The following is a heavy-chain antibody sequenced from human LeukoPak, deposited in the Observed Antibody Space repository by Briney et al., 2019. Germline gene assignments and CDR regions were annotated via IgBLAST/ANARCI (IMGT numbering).Heavy chain of an antibody. J-gene: IGHJ5*02. Sequence: GGSLRLSCAASGFTFSSYAMNWVRQAPGKGLEWVSTIIGSGGFTYYADSVKGRFTISRDNSKDTLYLQMNSLRAEDTAVYYCARGYCTGGSCYSVFWFDPWGQGTLVTVSP. CDR2: IIGSGGFT. D-gene: IGHD2-15*01. CDR1: GFTFSSYA. V-gene: IGHV3-23*01. CDR3: ARGYCTGGSCYSVFWFDP.